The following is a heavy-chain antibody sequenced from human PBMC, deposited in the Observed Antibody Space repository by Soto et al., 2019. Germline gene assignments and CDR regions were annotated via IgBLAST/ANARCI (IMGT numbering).Heavy chain of an antibody. V-gene: IGHV3-74*03. D-gene: IGHD3-22*01. Sequence: GGSLRLSCVAYEFTFSKYWMHWVRQAPGKGLVWVSRINMDGTKTAYADSVKGRFTVSRDNANNTLYLQMNSLGVEDTAVYYCARDYYYDSRSSSVNWFDPWGQGTLVTVSS. CDR3: ARDYYYDSRSSSVNWFDP. CDR1: EFTFSKYW. CDR2: INMDGTKT. J-gene: IGHJ5*02.